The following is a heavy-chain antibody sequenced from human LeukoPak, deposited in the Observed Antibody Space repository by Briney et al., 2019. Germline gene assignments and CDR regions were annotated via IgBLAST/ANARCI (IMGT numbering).Heavy chain of an antibody. Sequence: SSVKVSCKASGYTFTGYYMHWVRHAPGQGLEWIGRISAYNGNTKHAQKIQRRVTMTTDTSTSTAYMELRSLRSDDTAVYYCARGPIIDIAIVPAAVEYYYMDVWGKGTTVTVSS. CDR3: ARGPIIDIAIVPAAVEYYYMDV. V-gene: IGHV1-18*04. CDR2: ISAYNGNT. D-gene: IGHD2-2*01. CDR1: GYTFTGYY. J-gene: IGHJ6*03.